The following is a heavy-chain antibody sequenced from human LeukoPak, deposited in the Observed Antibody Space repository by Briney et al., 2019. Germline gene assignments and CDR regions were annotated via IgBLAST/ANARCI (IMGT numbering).Heavy chain of an antibody. V-gene: IGHV4-34*01. D-gene: IGHD3-10*01. CDR1: GGSISSYY. J-gene: IGHJ5*02. Sequence: SETLSLTCTVSGGSISSYYWSWIRQPPGKGLEWIGEINHSGSTNYNPSLKSRVTISVDTSKNQFSLKLSSVTAADTAVYYCARRPGGSGIGLYHWFDPWGQGTLVTVSS. CDR2: INHSGST. CDR3: ARRPGGSGIGLYHWFDP.